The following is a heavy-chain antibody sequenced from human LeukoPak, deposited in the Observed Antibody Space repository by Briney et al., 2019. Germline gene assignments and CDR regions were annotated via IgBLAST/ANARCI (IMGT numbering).Heavy chain of an antibody. V-gene: IGHV3-7*01. D-gene: IGHD6-19*01. Sequence: GGSLRLSCAASGFPFSTYWMSWVRQAPGKGLEWVANINQDGTEKYYVDSVKGRFTISRDYAKNSLYLQMNSLRVEDTAVYYCAKRSSGWYYPDYWGQGTLATVSS. J-gene: IGHJ4*02. CDR1: GFPFSTYW. CDR3: AKRSSGWYYPDY. CDR2: INQDGTEK.